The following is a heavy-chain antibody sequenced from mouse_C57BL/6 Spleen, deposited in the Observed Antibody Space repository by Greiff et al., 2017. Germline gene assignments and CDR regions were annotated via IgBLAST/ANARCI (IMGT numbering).Heavy chain of an antibody. CDR3: ARDYGSSYTTTVYWDFDV. Sequence: QVQLQQPGAELVKPGASVKMSCKASGYTFTSYWITWVKQRPGQGLEWIGDIYPGSGSTNYNEKFKSKATLTVDTSSSTAYMQLSSLTSEEAAVYYCARDYGSSYTTTVYWDFDVWGTGTTVTVSS. D-gene: IGHD1-1*01. V-gene: IGHV1-55*01. J-gene: IGHJ1*03. CDR2: IYPGSGST. CDR1: GYTFTSYW.